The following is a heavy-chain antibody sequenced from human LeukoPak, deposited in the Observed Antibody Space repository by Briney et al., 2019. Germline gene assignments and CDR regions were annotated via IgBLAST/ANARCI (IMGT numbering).Heavy chain of an antibody. CDR1: GFTFSGSA. Sequence: GGSLKLSCAASGFTFSGSAMHWVRQASGKGPEWVGHIRNKARNYATAYGASMKGRFTISRDDSKNTAYLQMNSLKTEDTAVYYCSSDFGDYFGAFDIWGPGTTVTVSS. CDR3: SSDFGDYFGAFDI. D-gene: IGHD4-17*01. CDR2: IRNKARNYAT. V-gene: IGHV3-73*01. J-gene: IGHJ3*02.